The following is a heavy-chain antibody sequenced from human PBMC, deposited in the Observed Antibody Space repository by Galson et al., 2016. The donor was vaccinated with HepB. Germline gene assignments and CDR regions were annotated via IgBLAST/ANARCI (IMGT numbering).Heavy chain of an antibody. D-gene: IGHD6-19*01. J-gene: IGHJ4*02. CDR2: IYSGGST. V-gene: IGHV3-53*04. CDR3: ARHEYSSGWYDYFDY. Sequence: SLRLSCAASGFTVSSNYMSWVRQAPGKGLEWVSVIYSGGSTYYADSVEGRFTISRHNSKNTLYLQMNSLRAEDTAVYYCARHEYSSGWYDYFDYWGQGTLVTVSS. CDR1: GFTVSSNY.